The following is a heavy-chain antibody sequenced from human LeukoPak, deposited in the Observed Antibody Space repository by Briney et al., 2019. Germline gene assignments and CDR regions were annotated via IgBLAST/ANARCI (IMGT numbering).Heavy chain of an antibody. CDR3: ARDIVVVPAAPIGGYFDY. D-gene: IGHD2-2*01. CDR2: INPNSGGT. Sequence: ASVKVSCKASGYTFTGYYMHWVRQAPGQGLGWMEWINPNSGGTNYAQKFQGRVTMTRDTSISTAYMELSRLRSDDTAVYYCARDIVVVPAAPIGGYFDYWGQGTLVTVSS. J-gene: IGHJ4*02. V-gene: IGHV1-2*02. CDR1: GYTFTGYY.